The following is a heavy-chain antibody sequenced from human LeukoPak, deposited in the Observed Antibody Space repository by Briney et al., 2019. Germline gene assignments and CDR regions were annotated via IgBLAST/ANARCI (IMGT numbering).Heavy chain of an antibody. CDR2: ISDDGSKK. CDR3: AKEYNLDGGIIITGPSFDY. V-gene: IGHV3-30*04. J-gene: IGHJ4*02. Sequence: GRSLRLSCAASGFSFNTFAMHWVRQAPDKGLEWVAVISDDGSKKYHADSVKGRFTISRDDSKNTLYLQMNSLRADDTAVYYCAKEYNLDGGIIITGPSFDYWGQGTLVTVSS. D-gene: IGHD3-10*01. CDR1: GFSFNTFA.